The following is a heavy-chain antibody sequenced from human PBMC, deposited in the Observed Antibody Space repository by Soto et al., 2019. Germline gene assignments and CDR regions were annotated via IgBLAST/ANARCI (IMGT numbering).Heavy chain of an antibody. CDR3: AKWGYCSSTSCINYYGMDV. D-gene: IGHD2-2*01. V-gene: IGHV3-23*01. Sequence: LRLSCAASGFTFISYAMSWVRQAPGKGLEWVSAISGSGGSTYYADSVKGRFTISRDNSKNTLYLQMNSLRAEDTAVYYCAKWGYCSSTSCINYYGMDVWGQGTTVTVSS. CDR1: GFTFISYA. CDR2: ISGSGGST. J-gene: IGHJ6*02.